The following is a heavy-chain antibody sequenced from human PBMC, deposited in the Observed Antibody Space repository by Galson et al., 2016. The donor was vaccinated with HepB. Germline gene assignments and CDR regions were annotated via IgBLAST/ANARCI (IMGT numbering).Heavy chain of an antibody. Sequence: TLSLTCTVSGDSISSGAYYWTWIRQHPGKGLESIAYIHYRGSTYHNPSLKSRLNISLDTSKKEISLRLTSVSAEDTAVYYCARLWFGEFPYMDVWGKGTTVTVSS. CDR2: IHYRGST. CDR3: ARLWFGEFPYMDV. V-gene: IGHV4-31*03. CDR1: GDSISSGAYY. J-gene: IGHJ6*03. D-gene: IGHD3-10*01.